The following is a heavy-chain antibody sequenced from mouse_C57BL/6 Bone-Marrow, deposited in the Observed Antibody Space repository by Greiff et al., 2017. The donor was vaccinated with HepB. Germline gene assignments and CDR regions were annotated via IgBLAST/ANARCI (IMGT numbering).Heavy chain of an antibody. CDR2: IWSGGST. Sequence: VQRVESGPGLVQPSQSLSITCTVSGFSLTSYGVHWVRQSPGKGLEWLGVIWSGGSTDYNAAFISRLSISKDNSKSQVFFKMNSLQADDTAIYYCAIIYYYGSSPHYYAMDYWGQGTSVTVSS. J-gene: IGHJ4*01. CDR3: AIIYYYGSSPHYYAMDY. V-gene: IGHV2-2*01. D-gene: IGHD1-1*01. CDR1: GFSLTSYG.